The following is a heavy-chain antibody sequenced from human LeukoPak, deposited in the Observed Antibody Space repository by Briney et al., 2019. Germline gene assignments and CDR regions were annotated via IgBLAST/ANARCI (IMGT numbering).Heavy chain of an antibody. D-gene: IGHD3-22*01. CDR3: ARDQDGGKYYYESSGYSH. V-gene: IGHV3-21*01. J-gene: IGHJ4*02. CDR2: ISSGGHI. Sequence: PGGSLRLSCVASGFTFSSYGLNWVRQAPGKGLEWVSTISSGGHIYYEDSVKGRFTISRDNAKNSLYLQMNSLRAEDTAVYYCARDQDGGKYYYESSGYSHWGQGILVTVSS. CDR1: GFTFSSYG.